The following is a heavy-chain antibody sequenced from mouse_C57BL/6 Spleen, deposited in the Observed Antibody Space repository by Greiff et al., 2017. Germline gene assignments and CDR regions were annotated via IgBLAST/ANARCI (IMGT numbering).Heavy chain of an antibody. CDR2: IYPRSGNT. CDR3: ARSGSSPYAMDY. V-gene: IGHV1-81*01. Sequence: QVQLQQSGAELARPGASVKLSCKASGYTFTSYGISWVKQRTGQGLEWIGEIYPRSGNTYYNEKFKGKATLTADKSSSTAYMELRSLPSEDSAVYFCARSGSSPYAMDYWGQGTSVTVSS. D-gene: IGHD1-1*01. CDR1: GYTFTSYG. J-gene: IGHJ4*01.